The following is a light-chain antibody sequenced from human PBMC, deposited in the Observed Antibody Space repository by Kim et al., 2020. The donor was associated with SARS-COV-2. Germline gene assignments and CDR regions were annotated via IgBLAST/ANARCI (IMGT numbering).Light chain of an antibody. V-gene: IGLV6-57*01. Sequence: GKTVTISCTRSRGSIASNYVQWYQPRPGSSPTTVIYEDNQRPSGVPDRFSGSIDSSSNSASLTISGLKTEDEADYYCQSYDSSKEVFGGGTQLTVL. J-gene: IGLJ3*02. CDR2: EDN. CDR1: RGSIASNY. CDR3: QSYDSSKEV.